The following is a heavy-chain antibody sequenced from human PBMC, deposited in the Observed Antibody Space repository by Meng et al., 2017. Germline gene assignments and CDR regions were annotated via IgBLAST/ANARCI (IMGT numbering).Heavy chain of an antibody. D-gene: IGHD6-6*01. CDR3: ARRRGGSSDWFDP. Sequence: HVPLQQGGAGLLKPSDTLSRTGAGYGGSFTGYFWSWCRQPPGKGLEWIGEINHSGSTNYNPSLKSRVTISVDTSKNQFSLKLSSVTAADTAVYYCARRRGGSSDWFDPWGQGTLVTVSS. V-gene: IGHV4-34*01. CDR2: INHSGST. CDR1: GGSFTGYF. J-gene: IGHJ5*02.